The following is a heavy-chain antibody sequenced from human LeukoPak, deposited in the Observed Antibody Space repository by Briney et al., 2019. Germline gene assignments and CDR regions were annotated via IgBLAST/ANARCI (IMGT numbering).Heavy chain of an antibody. CDR2: ISAYNGNT. CDR3: ARDKSRRGYYYDSSGYYSFDY. D-gene: IGHD3-22*01. V-gene: IGHV1-18*01. J-gene: IGHJ4*02. Sequence: ASVKVSCKASGYTFTSYGVSWVRQAPGQGLEWMGWISAYNGNTNYAQKLQGRVTMTTDTSTSTAYMELRSLRSDDTAVYYCARDKSRRGYYYDSSGYYSFDYWGQGTLVTVSS. CDR1: GYTFTSYG.